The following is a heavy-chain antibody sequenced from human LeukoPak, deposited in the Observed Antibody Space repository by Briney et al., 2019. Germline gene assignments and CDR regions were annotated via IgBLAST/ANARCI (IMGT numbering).Heavy chain of an antibody. D-gene: IGHD3-10*01. CDR1: GFTFSDHA. Sequence: PGGSLRLSCAASGFTFSDHAMTWVRQAPGKGLEWVSAIRGTGGDTFYADSVKGRFTISRDNSRNTLYLQMDSLRADDTALYYCARGGFGAYYGSGSYSADAFDIWGQGTMVTVSS. CDR2: IRGTGGDT. V-gene: IGHV3-23*01. J-gene: IGHJ3*02. CDR3: ARGGFGAYYGSGSYSADAFDI.